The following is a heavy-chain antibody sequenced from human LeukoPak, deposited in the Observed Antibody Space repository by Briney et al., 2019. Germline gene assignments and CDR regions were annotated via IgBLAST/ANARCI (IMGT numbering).Heavy chain of an antibody. CDR1: GFTFTTAW. CDR2: ISSSSSYI. V-gene: IGHV3-21*01. D-gene: IGHD3-22*01. Sequence: GGSLRLSCTASGFTFTTAWMSWVRQAPGKGLEWVSSISSSSSYIYYADSVKGRFTISRDNSKNTLYLQMNSLRAEDTAVYYCANGEDPITTNAFDIWGQGTMVTVSS. J-gene: IGHJ3*02. CDR3: ANGEDPITTNAFDI.